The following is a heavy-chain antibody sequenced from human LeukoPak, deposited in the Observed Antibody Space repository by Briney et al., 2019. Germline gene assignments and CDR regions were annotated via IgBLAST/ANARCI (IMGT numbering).Heavy chain of an antibody. CDR1: GFTFSDYY. CDR2: ISSSGSTI. V-gene: IGHV3-11*04. D-gene: IGHD2-15*01. J-gene: IGHJ6*02. Sequence: GGSLRLSCAASGFTFSDYYMSWIRQAPGKGLEWVSYISSSGSTIYYADSVKGRFTISRDNAKNSLYLQMNSLRAEDTAVYYCAREGYCSGGSCYRPYYYYGMDVWGQGTTVTVSS. CDR3: AREGYCSGGSCYRPYYYYGMDV.